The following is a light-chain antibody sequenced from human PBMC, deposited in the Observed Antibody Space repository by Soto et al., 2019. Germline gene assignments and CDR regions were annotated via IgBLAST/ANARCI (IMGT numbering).Light chain of an antibody. Sequence: QSALTQPASVSGSPGQSITISCTGTSSDIGGYNYVSWYQQHPGRAPKLVIYDVIHRPSGVSNRFSGSKSGNTASLTISGLQAEDEAHYYCSSYTSTTTYVVFGGGTKLTVL. CDR3: SSYTSTTTYVV. J-gene: IGLJ2*01. CDR1: SSDIGGYNY. V-gene: IGLV2-14*03. CDR2: DVI.